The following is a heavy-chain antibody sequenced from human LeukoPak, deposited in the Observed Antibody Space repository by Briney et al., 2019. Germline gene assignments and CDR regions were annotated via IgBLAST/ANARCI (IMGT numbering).Heavy chain of an antibody. D-gene: IGHD6-13*01. CDR1: GFTFTSYA. CDR3: AKPRPSYSSSWYDH. J-gene: IGHJ5*02. Sequence: GGSLGLSCAASGFTFTSYAMSWVRPAPGKGLGRVSAISGSGGSTYYADSVKGRFTISRDNSKNTLYLQMNSLRAEDTAVYYCAKPRPSYSSSWYDHWGQGTLVTVSS. V-gene: IGHV3-23*01. CDR2: ISGSGGST.